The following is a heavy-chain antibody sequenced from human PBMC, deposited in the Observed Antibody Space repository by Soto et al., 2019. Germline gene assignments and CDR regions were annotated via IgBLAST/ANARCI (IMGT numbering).Heavy chain of an antibody. CDR2: IYYSGST. V-gene: IGHV4-31*03. CDR3: AREGITTGFDP. Sequence: QVQLQESGPGLVKPSQTLSLTCTVSGGSISSGGYYWSWIRQHPGKGLEWIGYIYYSGSTYYNPSRNSXXTXSXXTSKNQFSLKLSSVTAADTAVYYCAREGITTGFDPWGQGTLVTVSS. CDR1: GGSISSGGYY. D-gene: IGHD4-17*01. J-gene: IGHJ5*02.